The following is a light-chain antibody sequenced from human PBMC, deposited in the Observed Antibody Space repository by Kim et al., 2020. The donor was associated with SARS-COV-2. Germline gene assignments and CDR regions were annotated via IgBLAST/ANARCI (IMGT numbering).Light chain of an antibody. J-gene: IGLJ3*02. CDR3: SSYTTDTSWV. V-gene: IGLV2-14*03. CDR2: DVN. Sequence: GQSITSSCTGTSSDIGGYSSVSWFQQSSDKAPKLIIYDVNARPSGASPRFSGSKSGNTASLTVSGLRPEDEADYYCSSYTTDTSWVFGGGTKLTVL. CDR1: SSDIGGYSS.